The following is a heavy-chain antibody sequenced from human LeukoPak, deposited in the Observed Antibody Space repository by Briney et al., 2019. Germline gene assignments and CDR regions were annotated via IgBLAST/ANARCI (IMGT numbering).Heavy chain of an antibody. V-gene: IGHV3-15*01. J-gene: IGHJ4*02. Sequence: GGSLRLSCAASGFTFNKAWMSWVRQAPGKGLEWVGRIKSKTDGGTTDYAAPVKGRFTISRDDSKNTLYLQMNSLKTEDTAVYYCSTQVGTTALLFNYFDCWGQGMLVTVSS. CDR3: STQVGTTALLFNYFDC. CDR2: IKSKTDGGTT. CDR1: GFTFNKAW. D-gene: IGHD1-26*01.